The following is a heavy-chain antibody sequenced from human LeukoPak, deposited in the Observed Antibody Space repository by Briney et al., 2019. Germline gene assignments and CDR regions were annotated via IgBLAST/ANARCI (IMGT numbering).Heavy chain of an antibody. D-gene: IGHD2-2*01. Sequence: SETLSLTCAVYGGSFSGYYWSWIRQPPGKGLEWIGEINHSGSTNYNPSLKSRVTISVDTSKNQFSLKLSSVTAADTAVYYCAREGASAAHFFDYWGQGTLVTVSS. CDR2: INHSGST. J-gene: IGHJ4*02. CDR1: GGSFSGYY. V-gene: IGHV4-34*01. CDR3: AREGASAAHFFDY.